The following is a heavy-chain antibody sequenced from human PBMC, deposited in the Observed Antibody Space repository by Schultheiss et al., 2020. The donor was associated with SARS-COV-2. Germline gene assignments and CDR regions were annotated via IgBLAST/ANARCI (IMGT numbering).Heavy chain of an antibody. J-gene: IGHJ4*02. D-gene: IGHD6-19*01. CDR3: TTPTMYSSGWYVYYFDY. CDR2: ISSSSSYI. V-gene: IGHV3-21*03. CDR1: GFTFSSYG. Sequence: GGSLRLSCAASGFTFSSYGMHWVRQAPGKGLEWVSSISSSSSYIYYADSVKGRFTISRDNAKNSLYLQMNSLRAEDTAVYYCTTPTMYSSGWYVYYFDYWGQGTLVTVSS.